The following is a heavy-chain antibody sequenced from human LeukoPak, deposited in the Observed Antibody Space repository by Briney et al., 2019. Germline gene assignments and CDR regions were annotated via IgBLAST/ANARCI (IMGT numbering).Heavy chain of an antibody. J-gene: IGHJ4*02. CDR2: ISYDGSNK. Sequence: PGGSLRLSCAASGFTFSSYGMHWVRQAPSKGLEWVAVISYDGSNKYYADSVKGRFTISRDNSKNTLYLQMNSLRAEDTAVYYCAKDRGSSYRLDYWGQGTLVTVSS. V-gene: IGHV3-30*18. CDR3: AKDRGSSYRLDY. CDR1: GFTFSSYG. D-gene: IGHD6-13*01.